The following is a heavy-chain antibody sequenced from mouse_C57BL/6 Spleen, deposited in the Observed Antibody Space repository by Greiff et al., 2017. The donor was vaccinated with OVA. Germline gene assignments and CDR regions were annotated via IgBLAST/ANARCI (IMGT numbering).Heavy chain of an antibody. CDR1: GYSFTSYY. CDR3: ARYDGYFFFAY. J-gene: IGHJ3*01. V-gene: IGHV1-66*01. CDR2: IYPGSGNT. Sequence: VQLQQSGPELVKPGASVKISCKASGYSFTSYYIHWVKQRPGQGLEWIGWIYPGSGNTKYNEKFKGKATLTADTSSSTAYMQLSSLTSEDSAVYYCARYDGYFFFAYWGQGTLVTVSA. D-gene: IGHD2-3*01.